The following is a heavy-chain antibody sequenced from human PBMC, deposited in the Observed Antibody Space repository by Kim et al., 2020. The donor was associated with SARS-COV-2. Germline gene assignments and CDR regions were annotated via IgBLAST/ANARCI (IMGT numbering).Heavy chain of an antibody. V-gene: IGHV3-48*03. Sequence: GGSLRLSCAASGFTFSSYEMNWVRQAPGKGPEWVSYISSSGRPIYYADSVKGRFSSSRVNAKNSLYLQMNSLRAEDTADYYCARNGWFGEIPDYWGQGT. CDR2: ISSSGRPI. CDR3: ARNGWFGEIPDY. J-gene: IGHJ4*02. CDR1: GFTFSSYE. D-gene: IGHD3-10*01.